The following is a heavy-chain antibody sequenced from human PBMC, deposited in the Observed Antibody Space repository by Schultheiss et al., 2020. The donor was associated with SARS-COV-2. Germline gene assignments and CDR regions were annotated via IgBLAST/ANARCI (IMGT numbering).Heavy chain of an antibody. CDR1: GGSFSGYQ. V-gene: IGHV3-23*01. CDR2: ISGSGGST. CDR3: ASTLYGDYALGYYGMDV. D-gene: IGHD4-17*01. Sequence: ETLSLTCAVYGGSFSGYQWSWVRQPPGKGLEWVSAISGSGGSTYYADSVKGRFTISRDNAKNSLYLQMSSLRAEDTAVYYCASTLYGDYALGYYGMDVWGQGTTVTVSS. J-gene: IGHJ6*02.